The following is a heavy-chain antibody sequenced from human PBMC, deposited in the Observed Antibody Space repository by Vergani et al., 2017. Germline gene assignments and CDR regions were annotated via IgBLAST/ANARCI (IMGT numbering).Heavy chain of an antibody. J-gene: IGHJ5*02. CDR1: GYNFTSFD. Sequence: QEQLVQSGAEVRKPGASVKVSCKASGYNFTSFDINWVRLATGQGLEWMGWMNPKSGNTAYAAKFQGRITMTRDSSTDTAYMEMKSLRSEDTAIYFCARVVLDSKYSHNWFGPWGQGTVVTVSS. CDR2: MNPKSGNT. V-gene: IGHV1-8*01. CDR3: ARVVLDSKYSHNWFGP. D-gene: IGHD6-6*01.